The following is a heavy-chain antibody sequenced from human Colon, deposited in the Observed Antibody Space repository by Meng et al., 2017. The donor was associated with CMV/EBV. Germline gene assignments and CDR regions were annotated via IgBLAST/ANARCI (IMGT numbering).Heavy chain of an antibody. CDR3: ARRIVGASWFDP. J-gene: IGHJ5*02. CDR2: IRHTGVT. CDR1: GGSFRDYY. Sequence: CAVYGGSFRDYYWTWIRQSPGQGLEWIGEIRHTGVTNYNPSLKSRVAISQDTSKSQFSLNLSSVTAADTALYFCARRIVGASWFDPWGQGTLVTVSS. V-gene: IGHV4-34*01. D-gene: IGHD1-26*01.